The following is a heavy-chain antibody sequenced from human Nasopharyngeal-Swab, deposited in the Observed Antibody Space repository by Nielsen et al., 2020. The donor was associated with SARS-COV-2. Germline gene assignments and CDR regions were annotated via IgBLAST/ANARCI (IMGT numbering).Heavy chain of an antibody. CDR2: ISYDGSNK. CDR1: GFTFSSYG. J-gene: IGHJ6*02. D-gene: IGHD3-10*01. CDR3: AKEPGVLWFGELFSCGMDV. Sequence: GGSLRLSCAASGFTFSSYGMHWVRQAPGKGLEWVAVISYDGSNKYYADSVKGRFTISRDNSKNTLYLQMNSLRAEDTAVYYCAKEPGVLWFGELFSCGMDVWGQGTTVTVSS. V-gene: IGHV3-30*18.